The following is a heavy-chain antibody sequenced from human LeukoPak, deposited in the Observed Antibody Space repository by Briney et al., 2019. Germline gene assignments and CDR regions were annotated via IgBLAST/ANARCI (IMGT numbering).Heavy chain of an antibody. Sequence: GASVKVSCKASGYTFTSYGISWVRQAPGQGLEWMGWISAYNGNTNYARKLQGRVTMTTDTSTSTAYMELRSLRSDDTAVYYCARSISSSWSYYYYYGMDVWGQGTTVTVSS. D-gene: IGHD6-13*01. CDR2: ISAYNGNT. CDR1: GYTFTSYG. CDR3: ARSISSSWSYYYYYGMDV. V-gene: IGHV1-18*01. J-gene: IGHJ6*02.